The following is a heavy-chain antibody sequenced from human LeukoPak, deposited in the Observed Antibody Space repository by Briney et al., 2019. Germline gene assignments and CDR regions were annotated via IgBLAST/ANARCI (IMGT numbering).Heavy chain of an antibody. J-gene: IGHJ4*02. CDR1: GFTFSSYW. CDR2: IKQDGSEK. CDR3: ARGYSSGWSTYFDY. D-gene: IGHD6-19*01. Sequence: GGSLRLSCAASGFTFSSYWMSWVRQAPGKGLEWVANIKQDGSEKYYVDSVKGRFTISRDNAKNSLYLQMNSLRAEDTAVYYCARGYSSGWSTYFDYWGQGTLVTISS. V-gene: IGHV3-7*01.